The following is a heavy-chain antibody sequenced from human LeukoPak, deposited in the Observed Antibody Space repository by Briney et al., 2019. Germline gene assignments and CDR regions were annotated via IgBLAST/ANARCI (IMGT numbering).Heavy chain of an antibody. CDR3: ASFAYSNGFDY. Sequence: TGGSLRLSCAASGFTFSSYSMNWVPQAPGKGLEWVSSISSSCSYIYYADSVKGRFTISRDNAKNSLYLQMNSLRAEDTAVYYCASFAYSNGFDYWGQGTLVTVSS. V-gene: IGHV3-21*01. D-gene: IGHD4-11*01. J-gene: IGHJ4*02. CDR2: ISSSCSYI. CDR1: GFTFSSYS.